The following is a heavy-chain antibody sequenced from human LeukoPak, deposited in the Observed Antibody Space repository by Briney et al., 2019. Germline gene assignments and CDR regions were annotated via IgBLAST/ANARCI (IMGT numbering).Heavy chain of an antibody. CDR1: GYTFSGYY. Sequence: ASVKVSCKASGYTFSGYYMHWVRQAPGQGLEWMGWMNPNSGNTGYAQKFQGRVTMTRNTSISTAYMELSSLRSEDTAVYYCARGVLRGVIVGMRFDPWGQGTLVTVSS. CDR2: MNPNSGNT. V-gene: IGHV1-8*02. D-gene: IGHD3-10*01. J-gene: IGHJ5*02. CDR3: ARGVLRGVIVGMRFDP.